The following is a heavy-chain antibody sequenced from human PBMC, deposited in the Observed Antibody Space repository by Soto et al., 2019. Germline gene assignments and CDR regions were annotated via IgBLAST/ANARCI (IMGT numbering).Heavy chain of an antibody. CDR3: ARTYSKILDY. CDR2: INHSGST. Sequence: QVQLQQWGAGLLKPSETLSLTCAVYGGSFSGYYWSWIRQPPGKGLEWIGEINHSGSTNYNPSLKSRVTISVDTSKNQFSLKLSSVTAADTAVYYCARTYSKILDYWGLGTLVTVSS. D-gene: IGHD6-13*01. V-gene: IGHV4-34*01. CDR1: GGSFSGYY. J-gene: IGHJ4*02.